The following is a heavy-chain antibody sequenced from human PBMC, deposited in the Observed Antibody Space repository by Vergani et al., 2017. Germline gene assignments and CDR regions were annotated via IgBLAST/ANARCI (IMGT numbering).Heavy chain of an antibody. V-gene: IGHV4-59*01. Sequence: QVQLQESGPGLVKPSETLSLTCTVSGGSISSDYWSWIRQPPGKGLEWVGYSYYSGSTNYNPSLKSRITISVDTTKNQFSLKLSSGTAADTAVYYCARDRGIVGATTGGMDVWGQGTTVTVSS. CDR2: SYYSGST. J-gene: IGHJ6*02. CDR3: ARDRGIVGATTGGMDV. CDR1: GGSISSDY. D-gene: IGHD1-26*01.